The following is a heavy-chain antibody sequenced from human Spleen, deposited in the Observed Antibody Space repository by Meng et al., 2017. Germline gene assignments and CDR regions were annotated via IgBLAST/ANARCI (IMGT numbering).Heavy chain of an antibody. CDR3: ARDEDISAAGKLFGDY. D-gene: IGHD6-13*01. V-gene: IGHV1-2*06. J-gene: IGHJ4*02. CDR2: INPKSGGT. CDR1: GYTFPDYW. Sequence: QGQLVQSGAEVKKPGASVKVSCKASGYTFPDYWLHWVRRAPGQGLEWMGRINPKSGGTHYAQRFQGRVTMTGDTSIGTAYMELRGLTSDDTAMYYCARDEDISAAGKLFGDYWGQGTLVTVSS.